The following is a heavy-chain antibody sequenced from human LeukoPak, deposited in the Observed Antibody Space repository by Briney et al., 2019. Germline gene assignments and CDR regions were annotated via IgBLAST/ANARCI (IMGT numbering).Heavy chain of an antibody. CDR2: ISYDGSNK. D-gene: IGHD1-26*01. CDR3: ARPLVSYYYMDV. V-gene: IGHV3-30*01. Sequence: GGSLRLSCAASGFTFSSYAMHWVRQAPGQGLEWVAVISYDGSNKYYADSVKGRFTISRDNSKNTLYLQMNSLRAEDTAVYYCARPLVSYYYMDVWGKGTTVTVSS. CDR1: GFTFSSYA. J-gene: IGHJ6*03.